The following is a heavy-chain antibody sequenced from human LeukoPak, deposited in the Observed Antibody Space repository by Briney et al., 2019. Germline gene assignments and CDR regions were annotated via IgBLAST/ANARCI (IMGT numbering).Heavy chain of an antibody. Sequence: GGSLRLSCAASGFTFSDYYMSWIRQAPGKGLEWVSYINSSGSTIYYADSVKGRFTISRDNAKNSLYLQMNSLRAEDTAVYYCAREADYDILTGYYFDAFNIWGQGTMVTVSS. D-gene: IGHD3-9*01. CDR2: INSSGSTI. CDR3: AREADYDILTGYYFDAFNI. CDR1: GFTFSDYY. V-gene: IGHV3-11*04. J-gene: IGHJ3*02.